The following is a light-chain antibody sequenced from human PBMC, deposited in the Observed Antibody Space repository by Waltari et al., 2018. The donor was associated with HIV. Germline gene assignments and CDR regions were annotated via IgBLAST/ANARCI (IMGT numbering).Light chain of an antibody. J-gene: IGKJ1*01. CDR2: AAF. CDR1: QSVSSN. CDR3: QQYNDWPPEAT. Sequence: DIVMTQSLATLYVSLGETVPLSCRASQSVSSNLALYQQKPGRAPRLPIYAAFTRAAGIPARFSGRGSGTEFTLTINSLQSEDFAVYYCQQYNDWPPEATFGQGTKVEVK. V-gene: IGKV3-15*01.